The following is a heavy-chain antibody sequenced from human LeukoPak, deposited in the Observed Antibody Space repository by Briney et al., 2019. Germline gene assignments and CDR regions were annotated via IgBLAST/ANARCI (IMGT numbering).Heavy chain of an antibody. D-gene: IGHD3-10*01. V-gene: IGHV3-11*06. CDR2: ISSGSSYK. CDR1: GFTFSDYY. CDR3: ARDRVRGTSDY. J-gene: IGHJ4*02. Sequence: PGGSLRLSCAASGFTFSDYYMSWIRQAPGKGLQWVSYISSGSSYKNYVASVKGRFTISRYNAKNSLYLQMNSLRAEDTAVYYCARDRVRGTSDYWGQGTLVTVSS.